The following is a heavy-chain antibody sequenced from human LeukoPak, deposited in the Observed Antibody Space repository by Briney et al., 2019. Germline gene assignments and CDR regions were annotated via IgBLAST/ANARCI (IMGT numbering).Heavy chain of an antibody. CDR2: ISPYNGNT. CDR3: ARVWVSAWPLYEYYYGMDV. D-gene: IGHD6-19*01. CDR1: GYNFISSG. V-gene: IGHV1-18*04. J-gene: IGHJ6*02. Sequence: ASVKVSCKASGYNFISSGVTWVRQAPGQGLEWMGWISPYNGNTNFTQKLQGRVTMTTDTPTSTAYMELRSLTSDDTAVYYCARVWVSAWPLYEYYYGMDVWGQGTTVAVSS.